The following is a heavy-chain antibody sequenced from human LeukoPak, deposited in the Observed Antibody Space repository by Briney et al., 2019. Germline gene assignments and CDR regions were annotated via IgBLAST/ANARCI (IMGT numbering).Heavy chain of an antibody. J-gene: IGHJ4*02. V-gene: IGHV3-23*01. CDR2: ISGSGGST. D-gene: IGHD1-1*01. Sequence: GGSLRLSCAASGFTFSSYAMSWVRQAPGKGLGWVSVISGSGGSTYYADSVKGRFTISRDNSKNTLYLQMNSLRAEDTAVYYCAKAAGNVLAYYFDYWGQGTLVTVSS. CDR3: AKAAGNVLAYYFDY. CDR1: GFTFSSYA.